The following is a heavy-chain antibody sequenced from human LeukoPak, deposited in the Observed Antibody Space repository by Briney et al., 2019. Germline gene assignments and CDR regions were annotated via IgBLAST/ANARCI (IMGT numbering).Heavy chain of an antibody. Sequence: SETLSLTCTVSGGSISSYYWSWIRQPAGKGLEWIGRIYTSGSTNYNPSFKSRVTMSVDTSKNQFSLKLSSVAAADTAVYYCARDWAYCSGGSCYSPVAFDIWGQGTMVTVSS. CDR3: ARDWAYCSGGSCYSPVAFDI. D-gene: IGHD2-15*01. J-gene: IGHJ3*02. CDR2: IYTSGST. V-gene: IGHV4-4*07. CDR1: GGSISSYY.